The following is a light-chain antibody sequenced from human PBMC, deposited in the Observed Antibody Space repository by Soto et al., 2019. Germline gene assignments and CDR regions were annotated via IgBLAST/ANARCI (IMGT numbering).Light chain of an antibody. CDR1: QGISSW. CDR2: AAS. Sequence: DIQMTQSPSSVSASVGDRVTITCRASQGISSWLVWYQQKPGKAPKLLIYAASSLQSGVPSRFSGSGSGTDFTLTISSLQPEDSATYYCQQANSFPSFGGGTKVEI. J-gene: IGKJ4*01. CDR3: QQANSFPS. V-gene: IGKV1-12*02.